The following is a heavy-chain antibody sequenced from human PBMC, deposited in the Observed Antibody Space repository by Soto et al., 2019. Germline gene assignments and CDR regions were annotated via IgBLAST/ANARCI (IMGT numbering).Heavy chain of an antibody. Sequence: PGGSLRLSCVVSGFSVGNYCMRWVRQAPGKGLEWVSDISGGGGNTYYADSVKGRFTISRDNSKNTLYLQMNSLRAEDTAVYYCAKGKDIVSSSFDYWGQGTLVTVSS. J-gene: IGHJ4*02. CDR3: AKGKDIVSSSFDY. CDR2: ISGGGGNT. V-gene: IGHV3-23*01. D-gene: IGHD6-6*01. CDR1: GFSVGNYC.